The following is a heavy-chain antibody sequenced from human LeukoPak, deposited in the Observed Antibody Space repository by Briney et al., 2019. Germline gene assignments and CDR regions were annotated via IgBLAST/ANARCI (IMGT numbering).Heavy chain of an antibody. J-gene: IGHJ6*02. V-gene: IGHV1-18*01. CDR1: GYTFTSYG. D-gene: IGHD1-26*01. CDR2: ISAYNGNT. Sequence: GASVKVSCKASGYTFTSYGISWVRQAPGQGLEWMGWISAYNGNTNYAQKLQGRVTMTTDTSTSIAYMELRSLRSDDTAVYYCARDRWELLGYFSYYYYGMDVWGQGTTVTVSS. CDR3: ARDRWELLGYFSYYYYGMDV.